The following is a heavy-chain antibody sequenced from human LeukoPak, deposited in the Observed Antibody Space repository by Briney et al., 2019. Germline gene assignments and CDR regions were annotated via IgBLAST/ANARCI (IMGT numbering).Heavy chain of an antibody. J-gene: IGHJ4*02. V-gene: IGHV1-69*05. CDR3: ARDNRLVVAGTHLFY. CDR1: GGTFSSYA. Sequence: ASVKVSCKASGGTFSSYAISWVRQAPGQGLEWMGRIIPIFGTANYAQKLQGRVTMTTDTSTSTAYMELRSLRSDDTAVYYCARDNRLVVAGTHLFYWGQGTLVTVSS. D-gene: IGHD6-19*01. CDR2: IIPIFGTA.